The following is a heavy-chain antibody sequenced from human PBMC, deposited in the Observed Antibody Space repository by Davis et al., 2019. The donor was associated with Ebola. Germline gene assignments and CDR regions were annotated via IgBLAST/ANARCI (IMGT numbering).Heavy chain of an antibody. CDR1: GFTFSSYG. CDR3: ARVYNWGFDF. CDR2: IWYDGSNK. J-gene: IGHJ4*02. V-gene: IGHV3-33*01. Sequence: GESLKISCAASGFTFSSYGMHWVRQVPGKGLEWVAVIWYDGSNKYYADSVKGRFTISRDSAKDSLYLHMDSLRDDDTAVYYCARVYNWGFDFWGQGTLVTVSS. D-gene: IGHD1-20*01.